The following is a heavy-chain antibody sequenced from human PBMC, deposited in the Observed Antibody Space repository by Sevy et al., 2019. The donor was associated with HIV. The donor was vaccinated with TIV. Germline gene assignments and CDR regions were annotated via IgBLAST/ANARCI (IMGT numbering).Heavy chain of an antibody. D-gene: IGHD7-27*01. CDR1: GDSFSSYF. V-gene: IGHV4-4*07. J-gene: IGHJ4*02. CDR2: INTSGST. CDR3: ARSNWVTATNGFSKSYYFDY. Sequence: SETLSLTCTVSGDSFSSYFWAWIRQAAGKGLEWIGRINTSGSTNYNPSLKSRVTMSVDTSKSQFSLKVTSLTAADTAIYFCARSNWVTATNGFSKSYYFDYWGQGSLVTVSS.